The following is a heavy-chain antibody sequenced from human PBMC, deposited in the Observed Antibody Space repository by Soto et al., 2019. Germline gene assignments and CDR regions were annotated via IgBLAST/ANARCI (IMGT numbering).Heavy chain of an antibody. J-gene: IGHJ6*02. V-gene: IGHV1-2*04. Sequence: GASVKVSCKASGYTFTGYYMHWVRQAPGQGLEWMGWINPNSGGTNYAQKFQGWVTMTRDTSISTAYMELSRLRSDDTAVYYCARGHSSSWYTSTTVYGMDVWGQGTLVTVSS. CDR1: GYTFTGYY. CDR2: INPNSGGT. CDR3: ARGHSSSWYTSTTVYGMDV. D-gene: IGHD6-13*01.